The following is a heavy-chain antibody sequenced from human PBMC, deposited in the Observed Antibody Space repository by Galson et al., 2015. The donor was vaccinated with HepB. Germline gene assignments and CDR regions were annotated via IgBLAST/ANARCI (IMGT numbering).Heavy chain of an antibody. Sequence: SLRLSCAASGFTFSSYGMHWVRQAPGKGLEWVAVISYDGSNKYYADSVKGRFTISRDNSKNTLYLQMNSLRAEDTAVYYCAKARVPGIAAAGTEYWGQGTLVTVSS. J-gene: IGHJ4*02. CDR1: GFTFSSYG. D-gene: IGHD6-13*01. V-gene: IGHV3-30*18. CDR2: ISYDGSNK. CDR3: AKARVPGIAAAGTEY.